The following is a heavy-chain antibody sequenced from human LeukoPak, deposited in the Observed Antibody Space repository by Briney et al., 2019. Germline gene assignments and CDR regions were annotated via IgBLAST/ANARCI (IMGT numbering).Heavy chain of an antibody. V-gene: IGHV4-34*01. CDR1: GGSFSGYY. Sequence: SETLSLTCAVYGGSFSGYYWRWLRQPPGKGLEGIGEINHSGSTNYNPSLKSRVTISVDTSKNQFSLKLSSVTAADTAVYYCARDNFDYWGQGTLVTVSS. CDR3: ARDNFDY. CDR2: INHSGST. J-gene: IGHJ4*02.